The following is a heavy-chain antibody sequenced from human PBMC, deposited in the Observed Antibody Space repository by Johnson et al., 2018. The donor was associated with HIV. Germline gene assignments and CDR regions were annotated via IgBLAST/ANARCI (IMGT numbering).Heavy chain of an antibody. CDR1: GFTFSSNY. D-gene: IGHD3-22*01. CDR2: IYSGGST. CDR3: ASSLHYYDSSGYRGAFDI. V-gene: IGHV3-66*02. Sequence: VQLVESGGGLVQPGGSLRLSCAASGFTFSSNYMSWVRQAPGKGLEWVSVIYSGGSTYYADSVKGRFTISRDNSKNTLYLQMNSLRAEDTALYYCASSLHYYDSSGYRGAFDIWGQGTMVTVSS. J-gene: IGHJ3*02.